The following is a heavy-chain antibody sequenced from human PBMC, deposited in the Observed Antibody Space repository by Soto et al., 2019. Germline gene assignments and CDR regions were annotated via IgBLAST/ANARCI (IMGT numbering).Heavy chain of an antibody. V-gene: IGHV3-11*06. Sequence: PGGSLRLSCVGSGFTFNDKFSDNHLSWIRQAPWNGLEWLSYISASSTYTNYADSVKGRFTISRDNAKNSLYLQMNSLRDEDTAVYYCAREKGVSDYFDSPSYFDSWGQGILVTVYS. CDR1: GFTFNDKF. D-gene: IGHD3-22*01. J-gene: IGHJ4*02. CDR2: ISASSTYT. CDR3: AREKGVSDYFDSPSYFDS.